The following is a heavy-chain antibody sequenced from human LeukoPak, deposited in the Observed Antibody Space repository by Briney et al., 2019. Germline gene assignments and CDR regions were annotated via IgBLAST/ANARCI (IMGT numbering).Heavy chain of an antibody. V-gene: IGHV4-59*12. CDR1: GGSISSYY. J-gene: IGHJ4*02. CDR3: ARELNRLDY. Sequence: SETLSLTCTVSGGSISSYYWSWIRQPPGKGLEWIGYIYYSGSTNYNPSLKSRATISVDMSKNQFSLKLSSVTAADTAVYYCARELNRLDYWGQGTLVTVSS. CDR2: IYYSGST.